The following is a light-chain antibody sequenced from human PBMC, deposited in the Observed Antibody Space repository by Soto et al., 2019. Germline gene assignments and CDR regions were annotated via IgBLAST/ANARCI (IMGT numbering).Light chain of an antibody. J-gene: IGLJ3*02. CDR1: SSDIGRFNY. V-gene: IGLV2-14*01. CDR2: EVS. Sequence: QSVLTQPASVSGSPGQSITISCTGTSSDIGRFNYVSWYQQHPGKVPKLMIYEVSNRPSAVSNRFSGSKSGNTASLTISGLQAWEGADYYSTSIKHTNPRVFGGGTNPTAL. CDR3: TSIKHTNPRV.